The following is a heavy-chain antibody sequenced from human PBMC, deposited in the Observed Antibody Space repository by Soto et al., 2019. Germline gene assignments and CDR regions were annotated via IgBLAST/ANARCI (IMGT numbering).Heavy chain of an antibody. Sequence: QVQLVESGGGVVQPGWSLRLSCAASGFTFSSYGMHWVRQAPGKGLEWVAVLAYDGTKKYYADSVKGRFTISRDNSENTLYLQMDSLRADDTAVYYCAKDVKYGDYYYYGMDVWGLGTTVTVSS. V-gene: IGHV3-30*18. CDR1: GFTFSSYG. D-gene: IGHD4-17*01. J-gene: IGHJ6*02. CDR2: LAYDGTKK. CDR3: AKDVKYGDYYYYGMDV.